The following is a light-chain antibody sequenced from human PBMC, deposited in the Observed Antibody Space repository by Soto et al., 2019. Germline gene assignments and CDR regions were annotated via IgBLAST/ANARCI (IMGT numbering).Light chain of an antibody. J-gene: IGLJ1*01. Sequence: QSVLTQPASVSGSPGQSITISCTGTSSDVGGYNYVSWYQPHPGKAPQLMIYEVSNRPSGVSNRFSGSKSGNTASLTISGRQAEDEADYYCSSYTSSSTLGVFGTGTKLTVL. CDR2: EVS. CDR3: SSYTSSSTLGV. V-gene: IGLV2-14*01. CDR1: SSDVGGYNY.